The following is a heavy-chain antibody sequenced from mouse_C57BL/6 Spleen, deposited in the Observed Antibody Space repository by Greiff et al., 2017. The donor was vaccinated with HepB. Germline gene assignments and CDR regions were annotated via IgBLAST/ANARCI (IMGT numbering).Heavy chain of an antibody. Sequence: QVQLQQPGAELVKPGVSVKMSCKASGYTFTSYWITWVKQRPGQGLEWIGDIYPGSGSTNYNGKFKSKATLTVDTSSSTAYMELSGLTSEDSAVCSCATAYGNCGGNFDYWGQGTTLTVSS. V-gene: IGHV1-55*01. CDR2: IYPGSGST. J-gene: IGHJ2*01. D-gene: IGHD2-1*01. CDR1: GYTFTSYW. CDR3: ATAYGNCGGNFDY.